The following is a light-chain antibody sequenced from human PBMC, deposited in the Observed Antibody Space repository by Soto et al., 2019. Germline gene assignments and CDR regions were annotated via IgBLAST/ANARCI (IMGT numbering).Light chain of an antibody. J-gene: IGLJ3*02. V-gene: IGLV2-11*01. Sequence: QSALTQPASVSGSPGQSITISCTGTSSDVGGYKYVSWFQHHPGKAPKLMIYDVSKRPSGVIDRFSGSKSSNTASLTISGLQAEDEADYYCCSYAGSYTLVFGGGTKLTVL. CDR2: DVS. CDR3: CSYAGSYTLV. CDR1: SSDVGGYKY.